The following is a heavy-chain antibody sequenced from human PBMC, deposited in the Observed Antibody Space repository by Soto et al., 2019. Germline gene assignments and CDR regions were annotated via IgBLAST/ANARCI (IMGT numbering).Heavy chain of an antibody. Sequence: PGGSLRLSCAASGFTFSSYAMSWVRQAPGKGLEWVSAISGSGGSTYYADSVKGRFTISRDNSKDTLYLQMNSLRAEDTAVYYCAKHRGTSSAYYDNLYDYWGQGTLVTVSS. CDR1: GFTFSSYA. D-gene: IGHD3-22*01. V-gene: IGHV3-23*01. CDR2: ISGSGGST. CDR3: AKHRGTSSAYYDNLYDY. J-gene: IGHJ4*02.